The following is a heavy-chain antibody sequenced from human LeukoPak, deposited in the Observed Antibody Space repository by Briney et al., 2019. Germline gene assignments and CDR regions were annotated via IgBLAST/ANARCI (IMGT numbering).Heavy chain of an antibody. Sequence: ASVKVSCKASGGTFSSYAISWVRQAPGQGLEWMGWISAYNGNTNYAQKLQGRVTMTTDTSTSTAYMELRSLRSDDTAVYYCARVGVPSGSYYYYGMDVWGQGTTVTVSS. CDR3: ARVGVPSGSYYYYGMDV. D-gene: IGHD3-10*01. V-gene: IGHV1-18*01. CDR2: ISAYNGNT. CDR1: GGTFSSYA. J-gene: IGHJ6*02.